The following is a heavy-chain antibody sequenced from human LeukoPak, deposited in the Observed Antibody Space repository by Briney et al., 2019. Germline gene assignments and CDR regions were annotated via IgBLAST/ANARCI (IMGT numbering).Heavy chain of an antibody. D-gene: IGHD6-19*01. V-gene: IGHV1-18*01. CDR2: ISAYSGNT. CDR3: ARDPGSFLSSSGWLNWFDP. J-gene: IGHJ5*02. Sequence: ASVKVSCKASGYTFTNYGVSWVRQAPGQGLEWMGWISAYSGNTNYAQKLQGRVTMTTDTSTSTAYMELRSLRSDDTAVYYCARDPGSFLSSSGWLNWFDPWGQGTLVTVSS. CDR1: GYTFTNYG.